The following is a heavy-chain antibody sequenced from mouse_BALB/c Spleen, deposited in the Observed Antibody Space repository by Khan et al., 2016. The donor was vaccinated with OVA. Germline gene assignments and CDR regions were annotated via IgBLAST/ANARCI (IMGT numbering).Heavy chain of an antibody. CDR2: IFPGSGTP. CDR3: ARGRYSVFAY. V-gene: IGHV1-77*01. J-gene: IGHJ3*01. Sequence: QVQLQQSVPELVNPGASLKVSCKASGYTFTDYIIGWVKQSTRQGLEWIGDIFPGSGTPYYNEKFKDKATLTADKSSNTAYMQHSSLTSEDSAVYFCARGRYSVFAYWGQGTLVTVSA. CDR1: GYTFTDYI. D-gene: IGHD1-1*01.